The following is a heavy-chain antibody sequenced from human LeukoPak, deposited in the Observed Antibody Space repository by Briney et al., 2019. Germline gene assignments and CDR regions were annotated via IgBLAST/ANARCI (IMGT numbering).Heavy chain of an antibody. CDR1: GGSIGSYC. V-gene: IGHV4-4*07. Sequence: KTSETLSLTCTVSGGSIGSYCWIWIRQSAEKGLEWIGRICSSGSTVYNPSLKSRVTISSDMSNNQFSLKMSSVTAADTAVYYCARDRGTDGSDQLDPWGQGIRVTVSS. D-gene: IGHD3-10*01. J-gene: IGHJ5*02. CDR2: ICSSGST. CDR3: ARDRGTDGSDQLDP.